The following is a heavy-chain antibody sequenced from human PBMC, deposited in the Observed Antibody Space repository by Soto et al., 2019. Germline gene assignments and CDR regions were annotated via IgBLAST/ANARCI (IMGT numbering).Heavy chain of an antibody. CDR2: ISYDGSNK. V-gene: IGHV3-30-3*01. CDR3: ARGHGSGDFSGFYFDY. J-gene: IGHJ4*02. D-gene: IGHD3-3*01. CDR1: GFIFTSYT. Sequence: PGGSLRLSCAASGFIFTSYTMHWVRQAPGKGLEWVALISYDGSNKYYADSVKGRFTISRDNSKNKLYLRMNSLRTDDTALYYCARGHGSGDFSGFYFDYWGQGALVTVLL.